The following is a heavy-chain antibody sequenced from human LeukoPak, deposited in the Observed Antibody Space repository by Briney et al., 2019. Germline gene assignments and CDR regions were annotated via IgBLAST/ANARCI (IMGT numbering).Heavy chain of an antibody. CDR3: ARQTGSGLFTLP. D-gene: IGHD3/OR15-3a*01. Sequence: SETLSLTCTVSGYSISNNFYWAWIRQSPGKGLEWIVSINHSWSTYYNPSLKSRVTISIDTSNNQISLRLISVTATDTAMYYCARQTGSGLFTLPGGQGTLVTVSS. CDR1: GYSISNNFY. J-gene: IGHJ4*02. CDR2: INHSWST. V-gene: IGHV4-38-2*02.